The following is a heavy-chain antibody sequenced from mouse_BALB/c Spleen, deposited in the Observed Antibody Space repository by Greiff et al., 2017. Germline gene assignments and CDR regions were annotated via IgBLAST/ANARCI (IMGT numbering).Heavy chain of an antibody. CDR3: ARDRDDGDGRGYYYAMDY. CDR2: ISDGGSYT. J-gene: IGHJ4*01. CDR1: GFTFSDYY. Sequence: EVKLMESGGGLVKPGGSLKLSCAASGFTFSDYYMYWVRQTPEKRLEWVATISDGGSYTYYPDSVKGRFTISRDNAKNNLYLQMSSLKSEDTAMYYCARDRDDGDGRGYYYAMDYWGQGTSVTVSS. D-gene: IGHD1-2*01. V-gene: IGHV5-4*02.